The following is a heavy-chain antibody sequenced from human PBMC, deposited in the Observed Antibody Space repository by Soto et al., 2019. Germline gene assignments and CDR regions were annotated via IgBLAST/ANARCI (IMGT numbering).Heavy chain of an antibody. Sequence: SETRSLTCFVTRGSVSSLFYSGTWIRQRPGKALEWIGFVFDTESTYYNPSLKIRVTISVEKSKNQFSLRLTSMTAADTAVYLCARERRYCSGPTCYEGMDVWGQGTPVTVSS. J-gene: IGHJ6*02. CDR3: ARERRYCSGPTCYEGMDV. V-gene: IGHV4-30-2*01. D-gene: IGHD2-15*01. CDR1: RGSVSSLFYS. CDR2: VFDTEST.